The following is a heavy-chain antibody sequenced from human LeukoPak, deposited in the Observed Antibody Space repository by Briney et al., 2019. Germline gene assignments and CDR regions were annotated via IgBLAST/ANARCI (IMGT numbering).Heavy chain of an antibody. Sequence: PSETLSLTCTVSGGSISSGGYYWSWIRQHPGKGLEWIGYIYYSGSTYYNPSLKSRVTISVDTSKNQFSLKLSSVTAADTAVYYCARGGVWFGSKPFDYWGQGTLVTVSS. CDR1: GGSISSGGYY. V-gene: IGHV4-31*03. D-gene: IGHD3-10*01. CDR2: IYYSGST. CDR3: ARGGVWFGSKPFDY. J-gene: IGHJ4*02.